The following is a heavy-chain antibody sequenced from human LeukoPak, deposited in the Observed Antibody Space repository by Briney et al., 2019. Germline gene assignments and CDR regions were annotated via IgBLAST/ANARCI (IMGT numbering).Heavy chain of an antibody. J-gene: IGHJ4*02. CDR3: ASQLPNGWWFFDY. CDR2: INGDGSTT. D-gene: IGHD2-8*02. CDR1: GFTFSTYW. Sequence: PGGSLRLSCTASGFTFSTYWINWVRQSPGKGLLWVALINGDGSTTTHADSVKGRFTISRDNAKNTAYLQMNSLRVEDTAVYFCASQLPNGWWFFDYWGQGNLVTVSS. V-gene: IGHV3-74*03.